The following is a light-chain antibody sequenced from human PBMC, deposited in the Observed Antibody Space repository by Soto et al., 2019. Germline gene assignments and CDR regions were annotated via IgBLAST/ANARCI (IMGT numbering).Light chain of an antibody. Sequence: EIVLTQSPVTLSLSPGERATLSCRASQSISTGLAWYRQKPGQPPRLLIYGASTRATGTPARFSGSGSGTEFTLTITSLQSEDFALYFCQQYNKWPLITFGQGTRLEIK. J-gene: IGKJ5*01. CDR2: GAS. V-gene: IGKV3D-15*01. CDR1: QSISTG. CDR3: QQYNKWPLIT.